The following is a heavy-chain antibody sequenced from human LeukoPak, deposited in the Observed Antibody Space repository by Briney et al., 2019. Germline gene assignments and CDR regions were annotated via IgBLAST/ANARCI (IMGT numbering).Heavy chain of an antibody. CDR2: IYYSGST. CDR1: GGSIRSYY. J-gene: IGHJ4*02. D-gene: IGHD3-3*02. Sequence: SETLSLTCTVSGGSIRSYYWSWIRQPPGKELEWIGYIYYSGSTNYNPSLKSRVTISVDMSKNQFSLKLSSVTAADTAVYYCASVSISSYYFDYWGQGTLVTVSS. CDR3: ASVSISSYYFDY. V-gene: IGHV4-59*12.